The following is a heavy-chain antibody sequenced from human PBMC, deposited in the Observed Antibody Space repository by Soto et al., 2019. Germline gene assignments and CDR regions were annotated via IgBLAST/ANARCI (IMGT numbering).Heavy chain of an antibody. J-gene: IGHJ4*02. CDR3: AKERILESGQFTKFDH. CDR2: ISAYNGNT. CDR1: GYTFTSYG. D-gene: IGHD3-3*02. Sequence: ASVKVSCKASGYTFTSYGISWVRQAPGQGLEWMGWISAYNGNTNYAQKLQGRVTMTTDTSTSTAYMELRSLRSDDTAVYYCAKERILESGQFTKFDHWGQGTLVTVSS. V-gene: IGHV1-18*01.